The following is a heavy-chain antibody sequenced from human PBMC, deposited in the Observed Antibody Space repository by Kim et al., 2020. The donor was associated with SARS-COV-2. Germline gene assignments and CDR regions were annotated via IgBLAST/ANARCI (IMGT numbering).Heavy chain of an antibody. Sequence: DSVKGRFTISRDNAKNSLYLQMNTLRPDDTALYYCTRDIRLLGYNSAYRVHWGQGTPVTVSS. CDR3: TRDIRLLGYNSAYRVH. J-gene: IGHJ4*02. D-gene: IGHD3-22*01. V-gene: IGHV3-9*01.